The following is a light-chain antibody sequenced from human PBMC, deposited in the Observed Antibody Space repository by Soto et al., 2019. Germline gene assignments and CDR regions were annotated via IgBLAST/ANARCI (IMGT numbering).Light chain of an antibody. J-gene: IGKJ3*01. CDR3: QQYRSLRFT. CDR2: GAS. CDR1: QSVSSSY. V-gene: IGKV3-20*01. Sequence: EIVLTQSPGTLSLSPGERATLSCRASQSVSSSYLAWYQQKPGQAPSLLIYGASSRATGIPDRFSGSGSGTDFTLTIRRLEAEDFTVYYCQQYRSLRFTFGPGTKVDIK.